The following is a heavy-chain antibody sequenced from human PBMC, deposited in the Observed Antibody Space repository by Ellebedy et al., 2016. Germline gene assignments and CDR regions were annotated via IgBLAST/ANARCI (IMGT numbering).Heavy chain of an antibody. CDR3: ARGLWLLVNYGMDV. V-gene: IGHV4-34*01. CDR2: INHSGST. J-gene: IGHJ6*02. CDR1: GGSFSGYY. Sequence: SETLSLXCAVYGGSFSGYYSSWIRQPPGKGLEWRGEINHSGSTNYNPSLKSRVTISVDTSKNQFSLKLSSVTAADTAVYYCARGLWLLVNYGMDVWGQGTTVTVSS. D-gene: IGHD5-24*01.